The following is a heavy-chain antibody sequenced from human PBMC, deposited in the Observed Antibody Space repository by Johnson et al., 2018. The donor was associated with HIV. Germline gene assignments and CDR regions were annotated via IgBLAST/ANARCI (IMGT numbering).Heavy chain of an antibody. CDR2: IFSVGNT. CDR1: GITVSSNY. V-gene: IGHV3-66*02. J-gene: IGHJ3*02. Sequence: VQLVESGGGLVQPGGSLRLSCAASGITVSSNYMSWVRQAPGKGLEWVALIFSVGNTYYADSVKGRFTIPRDNSNNMVYLQMDSLRPEDTAVYYCARDGRDVVTRGAVDIGGQGTMVTVSS. CDR3: ARDGRDVVTRGAVDI. D-gene: IGHD3-22*01.